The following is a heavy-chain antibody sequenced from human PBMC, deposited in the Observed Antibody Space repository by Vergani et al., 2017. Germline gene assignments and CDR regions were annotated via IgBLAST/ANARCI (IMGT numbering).Heavy chain of an antibody. CDR2: IRYDGSNK. J-gene: IGHJ4*02. V-gene: IGHV3-30*02. Sequence: QVQLVESGGGVVQPGGSLRLSCAASGFTFSSYGMHWVRQAPGKGLECVAFIRYDGSNKYYADSVKGRFTISRDNSKNTLYLQMNSLRAEDTAVYYCAKEGIAAGRAAFFTKYYFDYWGQGTLVTVSS. D-gene: IGHD6-13*01. CDR3: AKEGIAAGRAAFFTKYYFDY. CDR1: GFTFSSYG.